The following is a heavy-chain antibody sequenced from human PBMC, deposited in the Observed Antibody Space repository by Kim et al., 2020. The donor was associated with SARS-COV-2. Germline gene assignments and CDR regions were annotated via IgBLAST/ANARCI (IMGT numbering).Heavy chain of an antibody. V-gene: IGHV3-30-3*01. J-gene: IGHJ5*01. CDR3: ARSPGGYHDS. CDR2: ISYDGTNK. Sequence: GGSLRLSCAASGFTFSSYSMHWVRQAPGKGLEWVAGISYDGTNKYYADSVKGRFTISRDNSKNTLYLQMNSLRAEDTDVYYCARSPGGYHDSWGQGTLVTVSS. CDR1: GFTFSSYS. D-gene: IGHD6-25*01.